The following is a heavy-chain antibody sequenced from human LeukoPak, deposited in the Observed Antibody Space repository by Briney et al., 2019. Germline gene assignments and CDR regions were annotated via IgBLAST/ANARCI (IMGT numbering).Heavy chain of an antibody. CDR1: GFTFSDYS. V-gene: IGHV3-21*06. Sequence: PGGSLRLSCAASGFTFSDYSMNWVRQAPGKGLEWVSSISSSSSYIYYADSVKGRFTISRDNAKNAMYLQMNSLRAEDTAVYYCARDYAKLGYCSGTSCPDAFDFWGQGTMVTVSS. CDR2: ISSSSSYI. J-gene: IGHJ3*01. D-gene: IGHD2-2*03. CDR3: ARDYAKLGYCSGTSCPDAFDF.